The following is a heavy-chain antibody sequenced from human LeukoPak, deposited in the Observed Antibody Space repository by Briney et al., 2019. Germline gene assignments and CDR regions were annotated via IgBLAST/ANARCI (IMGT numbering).Heavy chain of an antibody. CDR1: GFTVSSKY. CDR2: IYRGGNT. D-gene: IGHD1-26*01. CDR3: AKDAVGGSYVRYFDS. V-gene: IGHV3-53*01. Sequence: GGSLRLSCAASGFTVSSKYMTWVRQAPGKGLEWVSVIYRGGNTYYADSVKGRFSISRDISKNTLYLQMNSLRAEDTAVYYCAKDAVGGSYVRYFDSWGQGTLVTVSS. J-gene: IGHJ4*02.